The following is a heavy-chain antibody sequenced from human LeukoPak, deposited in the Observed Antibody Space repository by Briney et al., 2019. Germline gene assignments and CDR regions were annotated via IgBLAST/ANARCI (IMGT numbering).Heavy chain of an antibody. CDR1: GFTFSNNN. CDR2: ISGSSSYI. Sequence: GGSLRLSCAASGFTFSNNNMNWVRQAPGKGLEWVSSISGSSSYIYYADSVKGRFTISRDNAKNSLYLQMNSLRAEDTAMYYCARGDTGNFDYWGQGTLVTVSS. J-gene: IGHJ4*02. D-gene: IGHD3-10*01. V-gene: IGHV3-21*01. CDR3: ARGDTGNFDY.